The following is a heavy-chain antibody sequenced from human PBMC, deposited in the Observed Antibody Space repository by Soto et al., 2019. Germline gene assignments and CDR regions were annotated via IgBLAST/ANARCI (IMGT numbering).Heavy chain of an antibody. D-gene: IGHD6-19*01. CDR1: GFTFSSYA. CDR2: ISGSGGST. V-gene: IGHV3-23*01. Sequence: GGSLRLFCAASGFTFSSYAMSWVRQAPGKGLEWVSAISGSGGSTYYADSVKGRFTISRDNSKNTLYLQMNSLRAEDTAVYYGATWGAVAGPIDYWGQGTLVTVSS. J-gene: IGHJ4*02. CDR3: ATWGAVAGPIDY.